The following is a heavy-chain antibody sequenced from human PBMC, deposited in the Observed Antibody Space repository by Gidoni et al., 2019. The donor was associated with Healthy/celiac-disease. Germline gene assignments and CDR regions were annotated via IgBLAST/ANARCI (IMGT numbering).Heavy chain of an antibody. CDR2: IIPIFGTA. J-gene: IGHJ6*03. V-gene: IGHV1-69*01. CDR3: ASNRKEYSSGWDNYYYYYMDV. Sequence: QVQLVQSGAEVKKPGSSVKVSCKASGGTFSSYAISWVRQAPGQGLEWMGGIIPIFGTANYAQKFQGRVTITADESTSTAYMELSSLRSEDTAVYYCASNRKEYSSGWDNYYYYYMDVWGKGTTVTVSS. D-gene: IGHD6-19*01. CDR1: GGTFSSYA.